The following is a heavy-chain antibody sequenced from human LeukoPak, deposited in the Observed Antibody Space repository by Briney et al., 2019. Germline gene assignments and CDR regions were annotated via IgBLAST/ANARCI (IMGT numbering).Heavy chain of an antibody. CDR3: AGRGFDY. Sequence: SGGSLRLSCAASGFTFSDAYMNWVRQAPGKGLEWVSRIKTKTDGGITDYAAPVKGRFTISRDDSKNTLFLQMNSLKTEDTAVYYCAGRGFDYWGQGTLVTVSS. J-gene: IGHJ4*02. CDR2: IKTKTDGGIT. CDR1: GFTFSDAY. V-gene: IGHV3-15*01.